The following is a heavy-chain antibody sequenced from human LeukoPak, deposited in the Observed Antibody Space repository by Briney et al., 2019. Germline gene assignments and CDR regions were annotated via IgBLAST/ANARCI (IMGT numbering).Heavy chain of an antibody. D-gene: IGHD3-22*01. CDR1: GYNFASYW. CDR3: ARGPYYYDSSAYHYDY. CDR2: IYPGDSDT. Sequence: GESLKISCKGSGYNFASYWIAWVRQMPGEGLEWMGIIYPGDSDTRYSPSFQGQVIISADKSISTAYLQWSSLKASDTAMYYCARGPYYYDSSAYHYDYWGQGTLVTVSS. J-gene: IGHJ4*02. V-gene: IGHV5-51*01.